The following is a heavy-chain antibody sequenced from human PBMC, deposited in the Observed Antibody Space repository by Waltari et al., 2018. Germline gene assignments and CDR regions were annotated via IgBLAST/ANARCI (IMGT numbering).Heavy chain of an antibody. CDR2: IYTSGGT. D-gene: IGHD3-9*01. Sequence: QVQLQESGPGLVKPSQTLSLTCTVSGGSISSGSYYWSWIRQPAGKGLEWIGRIYTSGGTNHNPARKGRVTRSVDTSKNQFSLKLSSVTAADTAVYYCARDLVNPTLVYYYYYYGMDVWGQGTTVTVSS. V-gene: IGHV4-61*02. J-gene: IGHJ6*02. CDR3: ARDLVNPTLVYYYYYYGMDV. CDR1: GGSISSGSYY.